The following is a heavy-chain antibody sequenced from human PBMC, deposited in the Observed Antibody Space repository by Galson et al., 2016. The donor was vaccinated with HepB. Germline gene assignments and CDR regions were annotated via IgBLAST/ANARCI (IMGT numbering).Heavy chain of an antibody. V-gene: IGHV4-4*02. CDR2: IYETGTA. J-gene: IGHJ4*02. Sequence: SETLSLTCDVSGGSISSNYWWGWVRQSPEKGFEWIGEIYETGTANYNPPFTRRATIPVDKSKNQISLSLDSVTAADTATYYCTRGNLGTYATMAFDYWGQGSLVTVSS. CDR1: GGSISSNYW. CDR3: TRGNLGTYATMAFDY. D-gene: IGHD1-7*01.